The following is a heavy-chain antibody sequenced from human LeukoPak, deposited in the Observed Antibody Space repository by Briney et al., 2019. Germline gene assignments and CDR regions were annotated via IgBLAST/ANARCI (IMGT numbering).Heavy chain of an antibody. J-gene: IGHJ6*03. CDR1: GGFLSRHY. D-gene: IGHD1-26*01. V-gene: IGHV4-59*11. CDR3: ALYSGCYYYYTHV. CDR2: IYYNGYT. Sequence: PSESLSLTCTVSGGFLSRHYWSWIRQPPGKGLGWIGYIYYNGYTYFHPSLNSRVTISLDTSKTKFYLKLNSVTAADTSVYYCALYSGCYYYYTHVGARGTTVTVSS.